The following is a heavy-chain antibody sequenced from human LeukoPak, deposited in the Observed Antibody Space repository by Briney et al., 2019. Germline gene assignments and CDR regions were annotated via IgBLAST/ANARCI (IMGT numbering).Heavy chain of an antibody. CDR2: IYYSGST. J-gene: IGHJ4*02. D-gene: IGHD1-26*01. V-gene: IGHV4-59*06. CDR1: GGSISNYY. Sequence: SETLSLTCTVSGGSISNYYWTWIRQHPGKGLEWIGYIYYSGSTYYNPSLKSRVTISVDTSKNQFSLKLSSVTAADTAVYYCARGWAPRGQKSCFDYWGRGTLVTVSS. CDR3: ARGWAPRGQKSCFDY.